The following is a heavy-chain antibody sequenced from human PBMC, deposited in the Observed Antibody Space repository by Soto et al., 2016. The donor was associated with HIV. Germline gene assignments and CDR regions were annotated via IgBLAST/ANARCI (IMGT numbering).Heavy chain of an antibody. V-gene: IGHV1-69*13. CDR2: ISPIFGTA. CDR3: AREFPATWYFDY. J-gene: IGHJ4*02. Sequence: QVHLVQSGAEVKKPGSSVKVSCKTSGDTFGRYPISWVRQAPGQGLEWMGGISPIFGTANYAQKFQGRVTITADESTSTAYMELNSLRSDDTAVYFCAREFPATWYFDYWGLGTLVTVSS. CDR1: GDTFGRYP. D-gene: IGHD5-12*01.